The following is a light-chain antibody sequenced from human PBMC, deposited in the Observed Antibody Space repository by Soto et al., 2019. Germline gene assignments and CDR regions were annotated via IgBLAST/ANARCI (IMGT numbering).Light chain of an antibody. J-gene: IGKJ2*01. CDR3: QQYNDWPPYT. CDR2: GAS. V-gene: IGKV3-15*01. CDR1: QSVSSD. Sequence: EIVMTQSPAILSVSPGERATLPCRASQSVSSDVAWYQQKPGQAPRLLIYGASTRATGIPARFSGSGSGTEFTLTISSPQSEDFAVYYCQQYNDWPPYTFGQGTKVDI.